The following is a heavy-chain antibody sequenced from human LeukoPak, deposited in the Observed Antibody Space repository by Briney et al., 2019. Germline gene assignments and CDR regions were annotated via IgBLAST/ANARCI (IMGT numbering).Heavy chain of an antibody. Sequence: GGALRLSCAAPAFTLSIYAMHWGRQGPGKGLEWVSLISAYGSDKHYADSVNDRFTISRDNPKNRVYLQVDYLRVEDTAVYYCVRALRRWEYCSGTPCPFDSWGQGTLVTVSS. V-gene: IGHV3-30*03. D-gene: IGHD2-2*01. CDR3: VRALRRWEYCSGTPCPFDS. CDR1: AFTLSIYA. J-gene: IGHJ4*02. CDR2: ISAYGSDK.